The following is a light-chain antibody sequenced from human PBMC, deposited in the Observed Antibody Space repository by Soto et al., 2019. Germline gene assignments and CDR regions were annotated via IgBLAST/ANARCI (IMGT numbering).Light chain of an antibody. V-gene: IGKV3D-15*01. CDR2: GAS. Sequence: EIVLTQSPGTLSLSPGEGATLSCRASQSVSSNLAWYQQKLGQAPRLLIYGASTRATGIPARFSGSGSGTEFILTISSLQSEDFAVYYCQQYNNWPPLTFGQGTRLEIK. CDR3: QQYNNWPPLT. CDR1: QSVSSN. J-gene: IGKJ5*01.